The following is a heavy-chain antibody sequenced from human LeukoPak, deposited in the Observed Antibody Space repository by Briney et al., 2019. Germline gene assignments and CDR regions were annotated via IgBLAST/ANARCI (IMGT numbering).Heavy chain of an antibody. D-gene: IGHD6-6*01. V-gene: IGHV4-59*01. J-gene: IGHJ6*03. CDR1: GGSISSYY. Sequence: SETLSLTCTVSGGSISSYYWSWIRQPPGKGLEWIGYIYYSGSTNYNPSLKSRVTISVDTSKNQFSLKLSSVTAADTAVYYCARSTAARSYYYYYYYMDVWGKGTTVTVSS. CDR2: IYYSGST. CDR3: ARSTAARSYYYYYYYMDV.